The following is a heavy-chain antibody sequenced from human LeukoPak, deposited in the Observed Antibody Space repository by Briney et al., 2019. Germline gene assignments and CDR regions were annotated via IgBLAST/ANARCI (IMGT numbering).Heavy chain of an antibody. Sequence: ETLSLTCAVYGGSFSGYYWSWVRQAPGKGLEWVSAISGSGGSTYYADSVKGRFTISRDNSKNTLYLQMNSLRAEDTAVYYCAKDLTIVVVAAPFDYWGQGTLVTVSS. CDR2: ISGSGGST. CDR1: GGSFSGYY. CDR3: AKDLTIVVVAAPFDY. V-gene: IGHV3-23*01. J-gene: IGHJ4*02. D-gene: IGHD2-15*01.